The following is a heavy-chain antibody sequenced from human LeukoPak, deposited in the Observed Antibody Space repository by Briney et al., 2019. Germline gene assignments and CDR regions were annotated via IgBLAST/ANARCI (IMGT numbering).Heavy chain of an antibody. CDR2: IYYTGTT. D-gene: IGHD4-17*01. Sequence: SETQSLTCSVSGGSISTYYWSWIRQPPGKGLEWIGYIYYTGTTNYNPSLRSRVTMSVDTSRNQFSLRLSSVTAADTAVYYCAREDPQTTVPEGMDVWGHGTTVIVSS. V-gene: IGHV4-59*01. CDR3: AREDPQTTVPEGMDV. CDR1: GGSISTYY. J-gene: IGHJ6*02.